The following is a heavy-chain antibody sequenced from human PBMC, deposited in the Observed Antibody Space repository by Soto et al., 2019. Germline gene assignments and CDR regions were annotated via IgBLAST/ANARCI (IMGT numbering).Heavy chain of an antibody. Sequence: EVQLVESGRGLIQPGGSQRLSCAASGFTFSSYSMNWVRQAPGKGLEWVSYIRMSGDTVYYADSVRGRFTISRDNAKGSLYLQMSSLGDEATAVYYCTKGTAYYDSEWVSPNWFDHGGQGTLVTVTS. V-gene: IGHV3-48*02. J-gene: IGHJ5*02. CDR1: GFTFSSYS. CDR2: IRMSGDTV. CDR3: TKGTAYYDSEWVSPNWFDH. D-gene: IGHD3-10*01.